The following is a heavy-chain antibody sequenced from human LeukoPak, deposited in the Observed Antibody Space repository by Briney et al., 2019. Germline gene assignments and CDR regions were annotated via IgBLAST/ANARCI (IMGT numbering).Heavy chain of an antibody. J-gene: IGHJ5*02. Sequence: PSETLSLTCTVSGASINNYYWSWIRQPPGKGLEWIAYISYSGSTNYNPSLKSRVTISEDTSKNQFSLKLSSVTAADTAVYYCARYTLNWFDPWGQGTLVTVSS. CDR3: ARYTLNWFDP. CDR2: ISYSGST. CDR1: GASINNYY. V-gene: IGHV4-59*01. D-gene: IGHD1-1*01.